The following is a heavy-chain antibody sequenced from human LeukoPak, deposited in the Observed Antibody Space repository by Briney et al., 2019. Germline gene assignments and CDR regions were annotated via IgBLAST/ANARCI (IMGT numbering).Heavy chain of an antibody. D-gene: IGHD5-12*01. V-gene: IGHV4-34*01. Sequence: GSLRLSCAASGFTFSSYSMNWIRQPPGKGLEWIGEINHSGSTNYNPSLKSRVTISVDTSKNQFSLKLSSVTAADTAVYYCARGSGSGYDSGFDYWGQGTLVTVSS. CDR1: GFTFSSYS. J-gene: IGHJ4*02. CDR2: INHSGST. CDR3: ARGSGSGYDSGFDY.